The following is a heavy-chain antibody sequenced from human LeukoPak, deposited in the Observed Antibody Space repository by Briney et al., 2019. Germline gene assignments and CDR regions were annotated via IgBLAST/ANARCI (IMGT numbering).Heavy chain of an antibody. CDR3: ARSRPLGSTNGGSWFDP. CDR2: ISAYNGNT. Sequence: ASVKVSCKASGYTFTSYGISWVRQAPGQGLEWMGWISAYNGNTNYAQKLQGRVTMTTDTSTSTAYMELRSLRSDDTAVYYCARSRPLGSTNGGSWFDPWGQGTLVTVSS. D-gene: IGHD2-2*01. CDR1: GYTFTSYG. J-gene: IGHJ5*02. V-gene: IGHV1-18*01.